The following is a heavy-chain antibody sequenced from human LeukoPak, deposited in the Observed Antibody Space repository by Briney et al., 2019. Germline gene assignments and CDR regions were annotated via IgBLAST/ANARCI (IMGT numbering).Heavy chain of an antibody. CDR2: IYSGGNT. J-gene: IGHJ4*02. CDR1: GFIVSSNY. V-gene: IGHV3-53*05. Sequence: GGSLRLSCAASGFIVSSNYMSWVRQAPGKGLEWVSVIYSGGNTYYADSVKGRFTISRDNSKNTLYLQMNSLRAEDTAVYYCARDGGNYDFWSGPSDYWGQGTLVTVSS. D-gene: IGHD3-3*01. CDR3: ARDGGNYDFWSGPSDY.